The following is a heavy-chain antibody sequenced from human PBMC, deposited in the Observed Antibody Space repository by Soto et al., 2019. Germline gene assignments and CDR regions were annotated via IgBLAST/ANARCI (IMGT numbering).Heavy chain of an antibody. J-gene: IGHJ5*01. CDR2: IYHSGST. CDR1: GASISSGDSY. V-gene: IGHV4-31*03. Sequence: QVQLQESGPGLVKPSETLTLTCTVSGASISSGDSYWSWIRQHPGQGLEWIGYIYHSGSTYYNASLKRRLTLSVDTSENQFSLKLTSVTAADTAVYYCARSSQQNWFDSWGQGTLVTVSS. D-gene: IGHD6-13*01. CDR3: ARSSQQNWFDS.